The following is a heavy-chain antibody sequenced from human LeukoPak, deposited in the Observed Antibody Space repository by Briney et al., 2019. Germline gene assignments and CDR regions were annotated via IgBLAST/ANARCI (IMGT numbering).Heavy chain of an antibody. Sequence: SGPALVKPTQTLTLTCTFSGFSLTTREMCVSWIRQPPGKALEWLARIDWDDNKFHNTSLKTRLTISKDTSKNQVVLTMTNMDPADTATYYCARGRRGVDSWGQGTLVTVSS. CDR2: IDWDDNK. J-gene: IGHJ4*02. CDR1: GFSLTTREMC. D-gene: IGHD6-25*01. CDR3: ARGRRGVDS. V-gene: IGHV2-70*17.